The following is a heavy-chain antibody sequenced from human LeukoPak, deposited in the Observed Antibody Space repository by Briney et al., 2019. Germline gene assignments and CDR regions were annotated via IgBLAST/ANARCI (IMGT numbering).Heavy chain of an antibody. J-gene: IGHJ4*02. D-gene: IGHD3-9*01. Sequence: GGSLRLSCAASGFTFSSYWMNWARQAPGKGLEWVASINHNGNVNYYVDSVKGRFTISRDNAKNSLYLQMNNLRVEDTAMYYCAGGTGFIIKDWGQGTLVTVSS. CDR3: AGGTGFIIKD. V-gene: IGHV3-7*03. CDR1: GFTFSSYW. CDR2: INHNGNVN.